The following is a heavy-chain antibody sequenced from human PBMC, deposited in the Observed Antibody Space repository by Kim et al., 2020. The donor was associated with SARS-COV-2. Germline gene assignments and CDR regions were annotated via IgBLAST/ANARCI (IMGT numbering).Heavy chain of an antibody. CDR3: AREWELLMLNWFDP. Sequence: SQKFQGRVTITRDTSASTAYMELSSLRSEDTAVYYCAREWELLMLNWFDPWGQGTLVTVSS. D-gene: IGHD1-26*01. J-gene: IGHJ5*02. V-gene: IGHV1-3*01.